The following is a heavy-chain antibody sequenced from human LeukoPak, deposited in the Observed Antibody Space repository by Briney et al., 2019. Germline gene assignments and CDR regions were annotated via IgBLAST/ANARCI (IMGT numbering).Heavy chain of an antibody. J-gene: IGHJ5*02. Sequence: SETLSLTCTVSGGSISSYYWSWVRQPPGKGLEWIGYIYYSGSTNYNPSLKSRVTISVDTSKNQFSLRLSSVTAEDTAVYYCARDDGSWGQGTLVTVSS. CDR1: GGSISSYY. V-gene: IGHV4-59*12. CDR3: ARDDGS. CDR2: IYYSGST.